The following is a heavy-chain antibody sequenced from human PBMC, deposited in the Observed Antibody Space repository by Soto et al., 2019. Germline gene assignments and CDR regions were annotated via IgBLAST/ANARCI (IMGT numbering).Heavy chain of an antibody. D-gene: IGHD2-21*02. CDR3: GLSDCAGDCFSVDH. V-gene: IGHV1-2*04. J-gene: IGHJ4*02. CDR2: VNPKSGGS. Sequence: QVQLVQSGAEMTKPGASLKVSCKASGYTFTAYYIHWFRQAPGQGLEWMGWVNPKSGGSNYAQKFPGWITMTRDTSISTAYLEFSRLRSDVTAMYYCGLSDCAGDCFSVDHWCQGTLVTVSS. CDR1: GYTFTAYY.